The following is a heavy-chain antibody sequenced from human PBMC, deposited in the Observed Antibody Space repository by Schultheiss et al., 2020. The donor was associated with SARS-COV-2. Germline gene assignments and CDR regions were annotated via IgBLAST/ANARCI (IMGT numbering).Heavy chain of an antibody. CDR2: TYYTGIT. J-gene: IGHJ6*02. V-gene: IGHV4-59*01. Sequence: GSLRLSCTVSGGSISSYYWSWIRQPPGKGLEWIGATYYTGITNLNPALRSRVTLSLDTSKRHTYLRLTSVTAADTAVYFCARRSTRGLDVWGQGTTVTVSS. CDR3: ARRSTRGLDV. D-gene: IGHD1-26*01. CDR1: GGSISSYY.